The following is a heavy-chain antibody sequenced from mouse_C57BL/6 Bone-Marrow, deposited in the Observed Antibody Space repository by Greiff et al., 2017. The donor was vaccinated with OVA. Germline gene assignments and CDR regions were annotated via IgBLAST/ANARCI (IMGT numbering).Heavy chain of an antibody. V-gene: IGHV1-52*01. CDR3: ARDYYGSWYFDG. Sequence: QVQLQQPGAELVRPGSSVKLSCKASGYTFTSYWMHWVKQRPIQGLEWIGNIDPSDSETHYNQKFKDKATLTVDKSSSTAYMQLSSLTSEDSAVYYCARDYYGSWYFDGWGRGTTVTVS. D-gene: IGHD1-1*01. CDR2: IDPSDSET. CDR1: GYTFTSYW. J-gene: IGHJ1*03.